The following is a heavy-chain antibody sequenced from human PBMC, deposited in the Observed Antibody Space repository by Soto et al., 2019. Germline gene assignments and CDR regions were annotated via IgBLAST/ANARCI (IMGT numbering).Heavy chain of an antibody. J-gene: IGHJ4*02. CDR3: TRGPRPISTGTGAY. CDR1: GFIFKMYW. CDR2: IYNDGTYS. Sequence: GGSLRLSCAASGFIFKMYWMHWFRQSPGKGLVWISRIYNDGTYSDYADSVRGRFTISRDNVNDTLYLQMNNSRAEDSGLYYCTRGPRPISTGTGAYWGQGTQVTVSS. V-gene: IGHV3-74*01. D-gene: IGHD3-10*01.